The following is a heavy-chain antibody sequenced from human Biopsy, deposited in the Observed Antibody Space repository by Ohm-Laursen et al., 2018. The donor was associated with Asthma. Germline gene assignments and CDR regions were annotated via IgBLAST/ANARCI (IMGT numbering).Heavy chain of an antibody. J-gene: IGHJ4*02. Sequence: SETLSLTCPVSYGSITSGGYYWTWIRQRPGKGLEWIGFIYYSGSTYYNPSLKSRVSISIDTSKNQFSLKLSSVTAADTAVYYCARAQDYYDSRGYYRSFDYWGQGTLVTVSS. D-gene: IGHD3-22*01. V-gene: IGHV4-31*03. CDR3: ARAQDYYDSRGYYRSFDY. CDR2: IYYSGST. CDR1: YGSITSGGYY.